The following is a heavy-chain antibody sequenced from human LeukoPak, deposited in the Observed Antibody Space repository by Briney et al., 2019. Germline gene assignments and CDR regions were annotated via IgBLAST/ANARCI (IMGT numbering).Heavy chain of an antibody. J-gene: IGHJ3*02. CDR1: GYTFTHFY. V-gene: IGHV1-2*02. Sequence: ASVKVSCKASGYTFTHFYIHWVRQAPGQGLEWLGWTDPNNGDTDYAQKFQGRVTMTRDTSMDTAYMQVTGLRYDDTAVYYCAANVETGRGDFDIWGQGTLVTVSS. CDR2: TDPNNGDT. D-gene: IGHD1-14*01. CDR3: AANVETGRGDFDI.